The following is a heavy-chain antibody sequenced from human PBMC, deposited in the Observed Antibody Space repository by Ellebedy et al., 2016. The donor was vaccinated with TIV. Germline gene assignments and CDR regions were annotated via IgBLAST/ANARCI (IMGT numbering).Heavy chain of an antibody. V-gene: IGHV1-69*13. Sequence: AASVKVSCKASGGTFSNYAINWVRQAPGQGLEWMGGIVPIFGTPNYAQRFQGRVTITADESTSTAYMELISLTSEDTAVFYCARDQGTTMTMIRGKGFDIWGQGTMVTVSS. D-gene: IGHD3-10*01. CDR3: ARDQGTTMTMIRGKGFDI. J-gene: IGHJ3*02. CDR1: GGTFSNYA. CDR2: IVPIFGTP.